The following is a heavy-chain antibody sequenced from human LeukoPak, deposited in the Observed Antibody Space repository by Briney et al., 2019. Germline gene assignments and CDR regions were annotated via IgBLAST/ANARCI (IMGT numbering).Heavy chain of an antibody. Sequence: SVKVSCKASGGTFSSYAISWVRQAPGQGLEWMGGIIPIFGTANYAQKFQGRVTITADESTSTAYMELSSLRSEDTAVYYCARVELSGSYFYYYYYGMDVWGKGPTVTVSS. CDR2: IIPIFGTA. J-gene: IGHJ6*04. V-gene: IGHV1-69*13. CDR1: GGTFSSYA. D-gene: IGHD3-10*01. CDR3: ARVELSGSYFYYYYYGMDV.